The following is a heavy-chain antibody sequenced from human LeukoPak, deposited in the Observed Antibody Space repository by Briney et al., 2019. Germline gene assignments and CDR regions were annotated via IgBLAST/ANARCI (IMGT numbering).Heavy chain of an antibody. J-gene: IGHJ4*02. CDR2: INHSGST. V-gene: IGHV4-34*01. Sequence: KPSETLSLTCAVYGGSFSGYHWSWIRQPPGKGLEWIGEINHSGSTNYNPSLKSRVTISVDTSKNQFSLKLSSVTAADTAVYYCANSHSYGYHFDYWGQGTLVTVSS. CDR1: GGSFSGYH. D-gene: IGHD5-18*01. CDR3: ANSHSYGYHFDY.